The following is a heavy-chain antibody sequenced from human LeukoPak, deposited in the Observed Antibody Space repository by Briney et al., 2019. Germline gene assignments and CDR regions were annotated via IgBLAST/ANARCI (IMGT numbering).Heavy chain of an antibody. J-gene: IGHJ4*02. Sequence: SETLSLTCAVYGGSLNGYYWSWIRQPPGKGLEWIGEINHSGSTNYNPPLKSRVTISVDASKNEFSLKLSSVTAAYTDVYYCARIAVAGTIYYWGQGTLVTVSS. CDR3: ARIAVAGTIYY. CDR2: INHSGST. CDR1: GGSLNGYY. D-gene: IGHD6-19*01. V-gene: IGHV4-34*01.